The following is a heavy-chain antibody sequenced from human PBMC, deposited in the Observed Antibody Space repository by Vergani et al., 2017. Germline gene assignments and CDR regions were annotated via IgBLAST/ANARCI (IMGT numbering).Heavy chain of an antibody. V-gene: IGHV3-21*01. CDR2: ISSSSSYI. J-gene: IGHJ5*02. Sequence: EVQLVESGGGLVKPGGSLRLSCAASGFTFSSYSMNWVRQAPGKGLEWVSSISSSSSYIYYADSVKGRFTISRDNANNLVYLQMSSVRADDTAVYYCACDYGSGPPQSRRLLYDIGWFDPWGQGTLVTGSS. CDR1: GFTFSSYS. CDR3: ACDYGSGPPQSRRLLYDIGWFDP. D-gene: IGHD3-10*01.